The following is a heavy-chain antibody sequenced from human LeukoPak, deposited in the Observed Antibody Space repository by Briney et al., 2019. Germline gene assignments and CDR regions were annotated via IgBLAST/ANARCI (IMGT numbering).Heavy chain of an antibody. CDR1: GFTVSSNF. J-gene: IGHJ6*02. D-gene: IGHD3-10*01. Sequence: GGSLRLSCAASGFTVSSNFMSWVRQAPGKGLEWVSVMYSIGSTYYADSVKGRFTISRDNSKNTPYLQMNSLRAEDTAVYYCARDSDIDAMDVWGQGTTVTVSS. V-gene: IGHV3-53*01. CDR3: ARDSDIDAMDV. CDR2: MYSIGST.